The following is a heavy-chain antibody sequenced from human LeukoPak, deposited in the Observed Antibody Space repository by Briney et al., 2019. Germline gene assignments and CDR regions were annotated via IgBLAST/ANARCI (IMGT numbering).Heavy chain of an antibody. CDR3: ARGEDDASDF. J-gene: IGHJ4*02. V-gene: IGHV4-30-4*08. CDR2: IYYSGST. D-gene: IGHD3-16*01. Sequence: SQTLSLTCTVSGGSISSGDYYWSWIRQPPGRGLEWIGYIYYSGSTYYNPSLKSRVIISVDTSKNQFSLKLSSVTAPDTAVYYCARGEDDASDFWGQGTLVTVSS. CDR1: GGSISSGDYY.